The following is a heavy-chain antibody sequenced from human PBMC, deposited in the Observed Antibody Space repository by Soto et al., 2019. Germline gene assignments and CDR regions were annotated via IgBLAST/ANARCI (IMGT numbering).Heavy chain of an antibody. CDR2: IKQDGSEK. CDR3: ARTYCSSTSCYTYAFDI. J-gene: IGHJ3*02. CDR1: GFTFSSYW. D-gene: IGHD2-2*02. V-gene: IGHV3-7*01. Sequence: GGSLRLSCAASGFTFSSYWMSWVRQAPGKGLEWVANIKQDGSEKYYVDSVKGRFTISRDNAKNSLYLQMNGLRAEDTAVYYCARTYCSSTSCYTYAFDIWGQGTMVTVSS.